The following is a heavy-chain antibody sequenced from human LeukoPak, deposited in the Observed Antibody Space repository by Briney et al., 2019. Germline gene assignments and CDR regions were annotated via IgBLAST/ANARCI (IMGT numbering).Heavy chain of an antibody. Sequence: GESLKISCKGSGYSINNYWIGWVRQMPGKGLEWMGVIYPAAYDIRYRPSFQGQVPISADKSISTAYLQWSSLKASDTAMYYCARQEYCSGGSCYTWFDPWGQGTLVIVSS. D-gene: IGHD2-15*01. V-gene: IGHV5-51*01. J-gene: IGHJ5*02. CDR2: IYPAAYDI. CDR3: ARQEYCSGGSCYTWFDP. CDR1: GYSINNYW.